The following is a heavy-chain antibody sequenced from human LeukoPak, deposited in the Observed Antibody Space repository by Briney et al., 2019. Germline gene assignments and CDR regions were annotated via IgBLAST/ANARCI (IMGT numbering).Heavy chain of an antibody. CDR3: ARRGRNCSSTSCRPGFDY. J-gene: IGHJ4*02. CDR1: GGSFSGYY. D-gene: IGHD2-2*01. Sequence: SETLSLTCAVYGGSFSGYYWSWIPQPPGKGLEWIGEINHSGSTNYNPSLKSRVTISVDTSKNQFSLKLSSVTAADTAVYYCARRGRNCSSTSCRPGFDYWGQGTLVTVSS. CDR2: INHSGST. V-gene: IGHV4-34*01.